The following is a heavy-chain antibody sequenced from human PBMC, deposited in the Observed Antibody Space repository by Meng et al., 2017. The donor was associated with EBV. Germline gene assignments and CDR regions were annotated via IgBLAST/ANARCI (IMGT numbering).Heavy chain of an antibody. CDR1: GFIFSDSY. D-gene: IGHD1-26*01. V-gene: IGHV3-11*01. Sequence: VKLVQCGGDLVKPGGSLRLSCAASGFIFSDSYMSWIRQTPGKGLEWISYISNSGTTIKYADSVKGRFTISRDNAKNSLYLQMNSLRADDTAVYYCARGSGRWTFDYWGQGTLVTVSS. J-gene: IGHJ4*02. CDR3: ARGSGRWTFDY. CDR2: ISNSGTTI.